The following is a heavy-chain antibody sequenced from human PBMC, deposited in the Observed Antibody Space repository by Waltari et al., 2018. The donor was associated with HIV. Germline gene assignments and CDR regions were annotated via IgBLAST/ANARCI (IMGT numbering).Heavy chain of an antibody. V-gene: IGHV3-33*01. J-gene: IGHJ6*02. CDR2: VWQNGSNK. D-gene: IGHD2-8*02. Sequence: QVQLVESGGGVVQPGRSLRLSCAASGFTVRNYGMHWVRQAPGKGLGWGAVVWQNGSNKYYGDSVKGRFTISRDNSKNTLELQMNSLRAEDTAVYYCARDVQGYCAGERCFYGMDVWGQGTTVTVSS. CDR1: GFTVRNYG. CDR3: ARDVQGYCAGERCFYGMDV.